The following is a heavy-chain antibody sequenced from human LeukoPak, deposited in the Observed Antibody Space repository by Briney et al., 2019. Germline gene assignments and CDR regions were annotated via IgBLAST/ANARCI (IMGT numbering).Heavy chain of an antibody. CDR1: GGSISSGDYY. CDR3: ARENIQLWSNFDY. D-gene: IGHD5-18*01. CDR2: IYYSGST. J-gene: IGHJ4*02. Sequence: SETLSLTCTVSGGSISSGDYYWSWIRQPPGKGLEWIGYIYYSGSTYYNPSLKSRVTISVDTSKNQFSLKLSSVTAADTAVYYCARENIQLWSNFDYWGQGTLVTVSS. V-gene: IGHV4-30-4*01.